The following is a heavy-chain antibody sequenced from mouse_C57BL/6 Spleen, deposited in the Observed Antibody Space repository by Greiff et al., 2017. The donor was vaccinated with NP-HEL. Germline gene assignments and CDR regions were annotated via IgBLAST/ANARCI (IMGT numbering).Heavy chain of an antibody. CDR2: ISSGGSYT. J-gene: IGHJ1*03. V-gene: IGHV5-6*01. D-gene: IGHD1-1*01. Sequence: EVNLVESGGDLVKPGGSLKLSCAASGFTFSSYGMSWVRQTPDKRLEWVATISSGGSYTYYPDSVKGRFTISRDNAKNTLYLQMSSLKSEDTAMYYCARQGSVGSSRDCWYFDVWGTGTTVTVSS. CDR1: GFTFSSYG. CDR3: ARQGSVGSSRDCWYFDV.